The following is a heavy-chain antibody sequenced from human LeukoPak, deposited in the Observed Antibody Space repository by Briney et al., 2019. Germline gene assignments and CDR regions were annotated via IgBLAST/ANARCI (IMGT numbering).Heavy chain of an antibody. CDR3: ARDQTSNFGSGSYYPDAFDI. D-gene: IGHD3-10*01. J-gene: IGHJ3*02. V-gene: IGHV3-21*01. CDR2: ISSRSSYI. CDR1: GFTFSSYS. Sequence: GGSLRLSCAASGFTFSSYSMNWVRQAPGKGLEWVSSISSRSSYIYYADSVKGRFTISRDNAKNSLYLQMNSLRAEDTAVYYCARDQTSNFGSGSYYPDAFDIWGQGTMVTVSS.